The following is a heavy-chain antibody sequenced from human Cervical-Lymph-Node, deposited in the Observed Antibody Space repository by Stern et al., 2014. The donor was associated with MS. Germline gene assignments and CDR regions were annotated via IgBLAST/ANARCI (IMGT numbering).Heavy chain of an antibody. V-gene: IGHV1-18*01. Sequence: VQLLPSRAEVTQPGSSVNVSCKASGYTFLSSGINWVRQAPVQGLEWMGWIRGDNGNTTYAPKLHVRVIITTDTATSTVYMELGSMSSDYTDVEYWVIGSVTVAATTLVTSLSYGMDIWGQGTTVTVSS. CDR3: VIGSVTVAATTLVTSLSYGMDI. J-gene: IGHJ6*02. D-gene: IGHD6-19*01. CDR1: GYTFLSSG. CDR2: IRGDNGNT.